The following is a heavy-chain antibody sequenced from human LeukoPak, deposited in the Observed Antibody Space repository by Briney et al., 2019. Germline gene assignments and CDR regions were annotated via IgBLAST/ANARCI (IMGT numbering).Heavy chain of an antibody. D-gene: IGHD3-22*01. Sequence: SETLSLTCAVSGGSFSGYYWSWIRQPPGKGLEWIGEINHSGSTNYNPSPKSRITISVDTSKNQFSLKLTSVTAADTAVYYCARGHYYDYSGFFDYWGQGTLVTVSS. CDR2: INHSGST. CDR3: ARGHYYDYSGFFDY. V-gene: IGHV4-34*01. J-gene: IGHJ4*02. CDR1: GGSFSGYY.